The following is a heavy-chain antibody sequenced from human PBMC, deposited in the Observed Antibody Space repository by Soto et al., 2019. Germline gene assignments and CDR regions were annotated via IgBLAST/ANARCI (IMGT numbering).Heavy chain of an antibody. Sequence: PGGSLRLSYAASGFTFSSYWMHWVRQAPGKGLVWVSRINSDGSSTSYADSVKGRFTISRDNAKNTLYLQMNSLRAEDTAVYYCASVVVDSDAFDIWGQGTMVTVSS. V-gene: IGHV3-74*01. CDR3: ASVVVDSDAFDI. D-gene: IGHD2-15*01. CDR2: INSDGSST. J-gene: IGHJ3*02. CDR1: GFTFSSYW.